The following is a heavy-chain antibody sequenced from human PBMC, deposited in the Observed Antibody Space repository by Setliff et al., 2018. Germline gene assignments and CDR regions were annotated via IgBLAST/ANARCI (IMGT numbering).Heavy chain of an antibody. CDR1: GDSVSGEHW. D-gene: IGHD2-8*02. CDR3: TVYNTGSSKDHY. J-gene: IGHJ4*02. CDR2: INHSGST. Sequence: SETLSLTCSVSGDSVSGEHWWSWVRQPPGKGLEWIGEINHSGSTNYNPSLKSRVTISVDTSKNQFSLKLSSVTAADTALYYCTVYNTGSSKDHYWGQGTPVTVSS. V-gene: IGHV4-4*02.